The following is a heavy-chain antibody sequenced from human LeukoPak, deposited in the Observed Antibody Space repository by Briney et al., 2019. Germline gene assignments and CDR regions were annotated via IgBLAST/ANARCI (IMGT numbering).Heavy chain of an antibody. V-gene: IGHV1-2*02. CDR3: ARVMFGTIHDYGDNIDY. Sequence: ASVKVSFKASGGTFSSYAISWVRQAPGQGLEWMGWINPNSGGTNYAQKFQGRVTMTRDTSISTASMELSRLRSDDTAVYYCARVMFGTIHDYGDNIDYWGQGTLVTVSS. CDR1: GGTFSSYA. J-gene: IGHJ4*02. D-gene: IGHD4-17*01. CDR2: INPNSGGT.